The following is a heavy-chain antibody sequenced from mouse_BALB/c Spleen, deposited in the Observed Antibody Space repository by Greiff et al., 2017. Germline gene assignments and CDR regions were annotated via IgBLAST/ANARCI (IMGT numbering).Heavy chain of an antibody. J-gene: IGHJ4*01. V-gene: IGHV1-74*01. CDR3: ARRGYGNYANAMDY. CDR2: IDPSDSET. Sequence: VQLQQSGAELVKPGASVKLSCKASGYSFTSYWMHWVKQRPGQGLEWIGMIDPSDSETRLNQKFKDKATLTVDKSSSTAYMQLSSPTSEDSAVYYCARRGYGNYANAMDYWGQGTSVTVSS. CDR1: GYSFTSYW. D-gene: IGHD2-10*02.